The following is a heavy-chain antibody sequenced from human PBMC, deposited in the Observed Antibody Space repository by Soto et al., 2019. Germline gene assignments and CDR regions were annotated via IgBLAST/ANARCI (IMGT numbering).Heavy chain of an antibody. D-gene: IGHD3-3*01. CDR3: ARHGYDFWSGPYGMDV. CDR2: IYYSGST. V-gene: IGHV4-39*01. Sequence: QLQLQESGPGLVKPSETLSLTCTVSGGSISSSSYYWGWIRQPPGKGLEWIGSIYYSGSTYYNPSLKSRVTIPVDTSKNQFSLKLSSVTAADTAVYYCARHGYDFWSGPYGMDVWGQGTTVTVSS. J-gene: IGHJ6*02. CDR1: GGSISSSSYY.